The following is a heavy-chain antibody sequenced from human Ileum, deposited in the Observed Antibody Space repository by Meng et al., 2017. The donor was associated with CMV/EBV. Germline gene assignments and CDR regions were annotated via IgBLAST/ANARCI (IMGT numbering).Heavy chain of an antibody. Sequence: QVQLQELGPGLVQPSETLSLTCTVSGDSITSFYWSWIRQPAGKALEWIGRIYHGGSTNYNPSLKSRVTLSVDTSKNQFSMRLTSVTAADTAVYYCARGPGGFGDFNFNYWGQGTLVTVSS. V-gene: IGHV4-4*07. CDR2: IYHGGST. D-gene: IGHD3-16*01. J-gene: IGHJ4*02. CDR1: GDSITSFY. CDR3: ARGPGGFGDFNFNY.